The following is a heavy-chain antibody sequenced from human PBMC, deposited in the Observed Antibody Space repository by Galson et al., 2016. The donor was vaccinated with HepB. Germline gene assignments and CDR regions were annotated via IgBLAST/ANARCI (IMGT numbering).Heavy chain of an antibody. D-gene: IGHD6-19*01. CDR3: ARDTGSYEESGWVRVDY. CDR2: ISASGST. V-gene: IGHV4-61*02. J-gene: IGHJ4*02. CDR1: RGSFSSGPFY. Sequence: TLSLTCTVSRGSFSSGPFYWSWIRQPAGKGLEWIGRISASGSTNSNPSLKSRVTISVDMSKNQFSLKLRSVTAADTAVYYCARDTGSYEESGWVRVDYWGRGTLVTVSS.